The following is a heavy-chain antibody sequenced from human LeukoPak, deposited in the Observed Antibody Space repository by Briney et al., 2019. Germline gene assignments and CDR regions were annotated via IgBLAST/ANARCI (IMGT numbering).Heavy chain of an antibody. Sequence: GGSLRLSCAASGFTFSSYGMHWVRQAPGKGLDWVAFIHHDGSNKYYADSVKGRFTISRDNAKNSLYLQMNRLRAEDTAVYYCASRDGYNGDYWGQGTLVTVSS. CDR3: ASRDGYNGDY. CDR2: IHHDGSNK. D-gene: IGHD5-24*01. J-gene: IGHJ4*02. CDR1: GFTFSSYG. V-gene: IGHV3-30*02.